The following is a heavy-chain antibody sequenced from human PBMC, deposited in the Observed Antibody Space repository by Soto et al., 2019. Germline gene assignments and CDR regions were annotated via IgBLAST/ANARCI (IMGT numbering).Heavy chain of an antibody. V-gene: IGHV1-58*01. Sequence: SVKVSCKASGFTFTSSAVQWVRQARGQRLEWIGWIVVGSGNTNYAQKFQERVTITRDMSTSTAYMELSSLRSEDTAVYYCADDLRFGDRRANWGQVTTVPVSS. CDR1: GFTFTSSA. J-gene: IGHJ6*02. CDR2: IVVGSGNT. D-gene: IGHD3-10*01. CDR3: ADDLRFGDRRAN.